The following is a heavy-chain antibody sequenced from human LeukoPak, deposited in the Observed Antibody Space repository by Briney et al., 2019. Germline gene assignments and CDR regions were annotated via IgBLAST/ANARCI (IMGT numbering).Heavy chain of an antibody. D-gene: IGHD2-2*02. J-gene: IGHJ4*02. CDR1: GYIFADYG. CDR2: IFPNTGGT. Sequence: ASVKVSCKTSGYIFADYGFAWVRQAPGQGLEWMGWIFPNTGGTKFAQKFQGRFTMTRDTSISTAYMELSSLRSDDTAIYYCARDFSQYTGYWGQGTLVTVSS. V-gene: IGHV1-2*02. CDR3: ARDFSQYTGY.